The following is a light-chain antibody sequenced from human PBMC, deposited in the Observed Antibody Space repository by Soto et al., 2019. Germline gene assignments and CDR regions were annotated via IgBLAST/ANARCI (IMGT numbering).Light chain of an antibody. CDR2: AAT. Sequence: DILMTQSPSSLSASVGDSVTITCRASQIISTYLNWYQQKLGKAPNLLIYAATTLQSVVPSRFSGSGSGTDFTLTSASLQPDDFATYYCQQYETFSGTFGPGTKLDI. CDR1: QIISTY. CDR3: QQYETFSGT. V-gene: IGKV1-39*01. J-gene: IGKJ1*01.